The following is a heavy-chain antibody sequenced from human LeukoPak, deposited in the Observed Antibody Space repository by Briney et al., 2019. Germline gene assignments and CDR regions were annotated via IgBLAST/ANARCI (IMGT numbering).Heavy chain of an antibody. CDR3: AKGGGMIVVVNFDY. CDR2: IYYTGST. J-gene: IGHJ4*02. D-gene: IGHD3-22*01. V-gene: IGHV4-39*07. Sequence: PSETLSLTCTVSGGSITNSGYYWGWVRQPPGKGLEWIASIYYTGSTYYNPSLKSRVTISLDASKKQFSLKLSSVTAADTAVYYCAKGGGMIVVVNFDYWGQGTLVTVSS. CDR1: GGSITNSGYY.